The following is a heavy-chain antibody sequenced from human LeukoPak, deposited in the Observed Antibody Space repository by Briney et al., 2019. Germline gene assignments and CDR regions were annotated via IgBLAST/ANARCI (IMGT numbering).Heavy chain of an antibody. D-gene: IGHD3-9*01. CDR2: INHSGST. J-gene: IGHJ4*02. CDR1: GGSFSGYY. CDR3: ARRYFDWLLRSYYFDY. V-gene: IGHV4-34*01. Sequence: SETLSLTCAVYGGSFSGYYWSWIRQPPGKGLEWIGEINHSGSTNYNPSLKSRVTISVDTSKNRFSLKLSSVTAADTAVYYCARRYFDWLLRSYYFDYWGQGTLVTVSS.